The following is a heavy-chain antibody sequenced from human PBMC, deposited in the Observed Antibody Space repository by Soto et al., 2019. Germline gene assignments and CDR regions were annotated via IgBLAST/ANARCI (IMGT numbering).Heavy chain of an antibody. CDR2: ISSSSTYI. CDR1: GFTFSSYS. D-gene: IGHD2-15*01. V-gene: IGHV3-21*01. J-gene: IGHJ5*02. Sequence: GGSLRLSCAASGFTFSSYSMNWVRQAPGKGLEWVSSISSSSTYIYYADSVKGRFSISRDNAKNSLYLQMNSPRAEDTALYYCARTIYCSGSTCYNNWFDPWGQGTLVTVSS. CDR3: ARTIYCSGSTCYNNWFDP.